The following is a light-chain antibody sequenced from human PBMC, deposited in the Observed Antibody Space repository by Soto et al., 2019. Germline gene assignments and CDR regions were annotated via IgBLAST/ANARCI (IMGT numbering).Light chain of an antibody. Sequence: DIQMTQSPSSLSASVGDRVTITCRASQNITNYLNWYHQKPGKAPNLLIYAASSLQSGVPSRFSGNGSGTDFTLTISSLQPEDFATYYCQQSYSTLWTFGQGTKVEAK. CDR3: QQSYSTLWT. J-gene: IGKJ1*01. CDR1: QNITNY. V-gene: IGKV1-39*01. CDR2: AAS.